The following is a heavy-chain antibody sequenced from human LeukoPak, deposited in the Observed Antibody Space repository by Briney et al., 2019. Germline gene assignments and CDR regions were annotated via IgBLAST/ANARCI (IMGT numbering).Heavy chain of an antibody. V-gene: IGHV3-33*06. D-gene: IGHD4-17*01. J-gene: IGHJ4*02. CDR3: AKVADYGDDDDY. CDR2: IWYDGSNK. CDR1: GFIFSNYD. Sequence: GGSLRLACAASGFIFSNYDMHWVRQAPGKGLEWVAVIWYDGSNKYYADSVKGRFTISRDNSKNTLYLQMNSLRAEDTAVYYCAKVADYGDDDDYWGQGTLVTVSS.